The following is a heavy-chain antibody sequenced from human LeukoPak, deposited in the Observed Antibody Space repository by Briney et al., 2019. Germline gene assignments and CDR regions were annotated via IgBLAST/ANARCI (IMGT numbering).Heavy chain of an antibody. CDR3: ATDYTARGSGSRGPPRWFDP. Sequence: ASVKVSCKVSGYTLTELSMHWVRQAPGKGREWMGGFDPEDGETIYAQKFQGRVTMTEDTSTDTAYMELSSLISEDTAVYYCATDYTARGSGSRGPPRWFDPWGQGTLVTVSS. CDR2: FDPEDGET. J-gene: IGHJ5*02. V-gene: IGHV1-24*01. CDR1: GYTLTELS. D-gene: IGHD3-10*01.